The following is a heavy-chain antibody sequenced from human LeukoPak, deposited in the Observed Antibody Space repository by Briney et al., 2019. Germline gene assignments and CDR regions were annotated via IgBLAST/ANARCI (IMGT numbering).Heavy chain of an antibody. J-gene: IGHJ6*03. CDR1: GFNFNRYA. V-gene: IGHV3-23*01. D-gene: IGHD3-16*01. Sequence: GGSLRLSCAASGFNFNRYAMSWVRQAPGKGLEWVSGIIDNGDTTYHANSVKGRITISTDNSKNTLYLQMHSLRAEDTAVYYCAKLGGQEIYNYYVGVWGQGTTVAVSS. CDR3: AKLGGQEIYNYYVGV. CDR2: IIDNGDTT.